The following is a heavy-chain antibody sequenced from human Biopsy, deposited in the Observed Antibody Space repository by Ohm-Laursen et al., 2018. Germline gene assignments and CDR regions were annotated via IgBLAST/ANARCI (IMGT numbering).Heavy chain of an antibody. J-gene: IGHJ3*02. V-gene: IGHV4-4*07. CDR1: GGSLSTYY. CDR3: ARWTPEYDSSRYYLDAFDI. D-gene: IGHD3-22*01. CDR2: ISSSGST. Sequence: SETLSLTCTVSGGSLSTYYWSWIRQHSGKGLEWIGRISSSGSTNYNPSLRSRVTLSMDTSKRQFSLKMSFVTAADTAVYYCARWTPEYDSSRYYLDAFDIWGQGTKVTVSS.